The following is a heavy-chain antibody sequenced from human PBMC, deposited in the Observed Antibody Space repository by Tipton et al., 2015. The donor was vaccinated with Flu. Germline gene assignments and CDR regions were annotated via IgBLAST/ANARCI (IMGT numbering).Heavy chain of an antibody. CDR3: ASHLNGDVDY. Sequence: TLSLTCTVSGGSISSGSYYWSWIRQPAGKGLEWIGRIYTSGSTNYNPSLKSRVTISVGTSKNQFSLKLSSVTAADTAVYYCASHLNGDVDYWGQGTLVTVSS. D-gene: IGHD4-17*01. J-gene: IGHJ4*02. V-gene: IGHV4-61*02. CDR2: IYTSGST. CDR1: GGSISSGSYY.